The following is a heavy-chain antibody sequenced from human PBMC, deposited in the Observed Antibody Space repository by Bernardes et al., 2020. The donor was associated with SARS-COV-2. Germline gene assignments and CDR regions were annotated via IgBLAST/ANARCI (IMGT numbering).Heavy chain of an antibody. D-gene: IGHD3-22*01. V-gene: IGHV3-11*06. J-gene: IGHJ4*02. CDR1: GFNFSTYK. CDR2: SSGCGSDT. CDR3: ARGSLFYHDDEGPFHD. Sequence: SLTLSFVSSGFNFSTYKLSWVCQAPRAGLERLSHSSGCGSDTTYSDPVTARFTISRDKANNSLYLQMNRLRDEDTAVYYCARGSLFYHDDEGPFHDWGQGALVTVSS.